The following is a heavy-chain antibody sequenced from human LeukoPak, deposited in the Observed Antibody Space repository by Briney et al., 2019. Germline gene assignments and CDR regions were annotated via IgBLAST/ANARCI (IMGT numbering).Heavy chain of an antibody. D-gene: IGHD6-13*01. CDR2: IYHSGST. V-gene: IGHV4-38-2*02. CDR3: AREVAAPGPYYYYMDV. Sequence: SETLSFTCAVSGYSISSGYYWVWIRQPPGKGLEWIGSIYHSGSTYYNPSLKSRVTIAVDPSNNQFSRRLSSVTAADTAVYYCAREVAAPGPYYYYMDVWGKGTTVTVSS. J-gene: IGHJ6*03. CDR1: GYSISSGYY.